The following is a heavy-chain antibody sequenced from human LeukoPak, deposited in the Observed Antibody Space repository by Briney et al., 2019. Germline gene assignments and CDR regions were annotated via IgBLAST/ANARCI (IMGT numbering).Heavy chain of an antibody. Sequence: ASVKVSCKVSGYTLTELSMHWVRQAPGKGLEWMGGFDPEDGETIYAQKFQGRVTVTEDTSTDTAYMELSSLRSEDTAVYYCATFPHLYYYYYGMDVWGQGTTVTVSS. CDR2: FDPEDGET. J-gene: IGHJ6*02. CDR1: GYTLTELS. V-gene: IGHV1-24*01. CDR3: ATFPHLYYYYYGMDV.